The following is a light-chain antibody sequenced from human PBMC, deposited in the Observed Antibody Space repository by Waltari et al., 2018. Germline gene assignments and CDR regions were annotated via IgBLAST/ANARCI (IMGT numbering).Light chain of an antibody. V-gene: IGLV2-14*01. CDR3: SSYTSSSTRV. CDR1: SSDVGGYIS. Sequence: QSALTQPASVSGSPGQSITISCTGTSSDVGGYISVSWYQQNPGKAPKLMIYEVSTRPSGVSNRFSGSKSGNTASLTISGLQAEDEADYYCSSYTSSSTRVFGGGTKLTVL. CDR2: EVS. J-gene: IGLJ3*02.